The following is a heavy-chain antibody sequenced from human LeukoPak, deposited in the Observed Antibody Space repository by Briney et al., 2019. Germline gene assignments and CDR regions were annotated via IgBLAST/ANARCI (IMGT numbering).Heavy chain of an antibody. CDR1: GYTLTELA. CDR3: ATYSGYAAY. V-gene: IGHV1-24*01. Sequence: ASVKVSCKVSGYTLTELAIHWVRQAPGKGLEWMGGFDPEDVETIYAQKFQGRVTMTEDTYTDTAYMELSSLRSENTAVYYCATYSGYAAYWGQGTLVSVSS. D-gene: IGHD5-12*01. J-gene: IGHJ4*02. CDR2: FDPEDVET.